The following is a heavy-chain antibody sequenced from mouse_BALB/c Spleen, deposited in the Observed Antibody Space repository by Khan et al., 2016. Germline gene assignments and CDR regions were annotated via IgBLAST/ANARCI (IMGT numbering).Heavy chain of an antibody. V-gene: IGHV2-2*02. CDR1: GFSLTSYC. J-gene: IGHJ2*01. CDR2: IWRGGGT. Sequence: QVQLQQSGPGLVQPSQSLSITCTVSGFSLTSYCVHWVRQSPGKGLEWLGVIWRGGGTDYNAALISRLSISKDNSKSQVYFKRTSLQANDTAIYCCAGTWDYWGRGTTLTISP. CDR3: AGTWDY.